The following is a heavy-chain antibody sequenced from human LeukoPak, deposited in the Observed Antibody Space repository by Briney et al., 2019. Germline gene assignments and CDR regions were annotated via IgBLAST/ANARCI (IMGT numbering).Heavy chain of an antibody. CDR1: GYTFTSYA. D-gene: IGHD3-22*01. V-gene: IGHV1-3*01. Sequence: ASVKVSCKASGYTFTSYAMHWVRQAPGQRLEWMGWINAGNGNTKYSQKFQGRVTITRDTSAGTAYMELSSLRSEDTAVYYCARGDHYYDSSGYFVWGQGTLVTVSS. CDR2: INAGNGNT. J-gene: IGHJ4*02. CDR3: ARGDHYYDSSGYFV.